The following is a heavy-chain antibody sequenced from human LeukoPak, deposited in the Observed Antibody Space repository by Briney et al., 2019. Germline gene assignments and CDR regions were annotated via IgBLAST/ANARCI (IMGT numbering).Heavy chain of an antibody. Sequence: GASVMVSCKASGYTFTSYYMHWVRQAPGQGLEWMGIINPSGGSTSYAQKFQGRVTMTRDTSTSTVYMELSSLRSEDTAVYYCARGRRITMIVVALDYWGQGTLVTVSS. CDR1: GYTFTSYY. CDR2: INPSGGST. CDR3: ARGRRITMIVVALDY. D-gene: IGHD3-22*01. V-gene: IGHV1-46*01. J-gene: IGHJ4*02.